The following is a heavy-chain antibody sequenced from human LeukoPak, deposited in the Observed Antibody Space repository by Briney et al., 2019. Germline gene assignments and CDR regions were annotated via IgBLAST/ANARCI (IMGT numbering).Heavy chain of an antibody. D-gene: IGHD1-26*01. J-gene: IGHJ4*02. CDR1: GFTFSSYW. V-gene: IGHV3-7*05. CDR2: IQQDGSEK. CDR3: ARNPPRYFN. Sequence: PGGSLRLSCAASGFTFSSYWMIWVRQAPGKGLKWVANIQQDGSEKYYVDSVKGRFTISRDNAKNSLYLQMNSLRAEDTAVYYCARNPPRYFNWGQGTLVTVSS.